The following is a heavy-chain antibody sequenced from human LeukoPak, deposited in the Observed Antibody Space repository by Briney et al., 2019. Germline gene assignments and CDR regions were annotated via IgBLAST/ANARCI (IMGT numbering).Heavy chain of an antibody. V-gene: IGHV5-51*01. D-gene: IGHD5-24*01. CDR3: ARLRDGYNPRGAFDY. J-gene: IGHJ4*02. CDR1: GYSFTSYW. CDR2: IYPGDSDT. Sequence: GESLKSSCKGSGYSFTSYWIGWVRQMPGKGLEWMGIIYPGDSDTRYSPSFQGQVTISADRSISTAYLQWSSLKASDTAMYYCARLRDGYNPRGAFDYWGQGTLVTVSS.